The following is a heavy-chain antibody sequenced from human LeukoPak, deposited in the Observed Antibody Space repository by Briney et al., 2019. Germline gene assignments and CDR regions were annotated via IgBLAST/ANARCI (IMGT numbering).Heavy chain of an antibody. CDR1: GGSISSYY. V-gene: IGHV4-59*01. Sequence: KPSETLSLTCTVSGGSISSYYWSWIRQPPGKGLEWIGYIYYSGSTNYNPSLKSRVTISVDTSKNQFSLKLSSVTAADTAVYYCSGSYLYSYYYYMDVWGKGTTVTISS. J-gene: IGHJ6*03. CDR2: IYYSGST. CDR3: SGSYLYSYYYYMDV. D-gene: IGHD1-26*01.